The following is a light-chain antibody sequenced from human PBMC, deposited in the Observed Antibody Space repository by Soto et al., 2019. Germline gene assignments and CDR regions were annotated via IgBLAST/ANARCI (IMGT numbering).Light chain of an antibody. CDR3: QQYYSYPRT. Sequence: IQMTQSPSSLSASTGDRVTITCRASQGISSYLAWYQQKPGKAPKLLIYAASTLQSGVPSRFSGSGSGTDFTLTISCLQSEDFATYYCQQYYSYPRTVGQGTKVDSK. J-gene: IGKJ1*01. CDR1: QGISSY. V-gene: IGKV1-8*01. CDR2: AAS.